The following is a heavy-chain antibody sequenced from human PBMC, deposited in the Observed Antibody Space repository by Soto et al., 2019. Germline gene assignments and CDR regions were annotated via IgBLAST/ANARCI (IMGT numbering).Heavy chain of an antibody. Sequence: LSLTCTISGGSISVYYWSWVRQPPGHELEWIGYIYASGSPYYNPSLRSRVTISADTSKNQISLKLTSPTAADTAVYYCARGVGSSPPRYWGRGTLVTVSS. CDR3: ARGVGSSPPRY. D-gene: IGHD1-26*01. V-gene: IGHV4-59*01. J-gene: IGHJ4*02. CDR2: IYASGSP. CDR1: GGSISVYY.